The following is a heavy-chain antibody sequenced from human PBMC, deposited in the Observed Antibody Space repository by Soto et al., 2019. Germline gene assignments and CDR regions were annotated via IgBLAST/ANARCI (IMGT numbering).Heavy chain of an antibody. Sequence: SETLSLTCTVSGGSISSYYWSWIRQPPGNGLEWIGYIYYSGSTNYNPSLKSRVTISVDTSKNQFSLKLSSVTAADTAVYYCARGPAVDIVVVVAAYDPWGQGTLVTVSS. J-gene: IGHJ5*02. CDR2: IYYSGST. D-gene: IGHD2-15*01. CDR1: GGSISSYY. CDR3: ARGPAVDIVVVVAAYDP. V-gene: IGHV4-59*12.